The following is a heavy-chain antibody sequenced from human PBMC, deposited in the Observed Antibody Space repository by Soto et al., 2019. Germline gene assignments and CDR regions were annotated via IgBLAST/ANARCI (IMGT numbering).Heavy chain of an antibody. Sequence: PSETLSLTCAVYGGSFSGYYWSWIRQPPGKGLEWIGEINHSGSTNYNPSLKSRVTISVDTSKSQFSLKLSSVTAADTAVYYCAREGPRIAARRWADYWGQGTLVTVSS. CDR1: GGSFSGYY. CDR2: INHSGST. D-gene: IGHD6-6*01. V-gene: IGHV4-34*01. CDR3: AREGPRIAARRWADY. J-gene: IGHJ4*02.